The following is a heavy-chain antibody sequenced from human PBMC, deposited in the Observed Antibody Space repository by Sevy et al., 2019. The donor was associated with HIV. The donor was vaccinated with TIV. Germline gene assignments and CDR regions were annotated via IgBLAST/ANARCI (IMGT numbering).Heavy chain of an antibody. CDR2: IYSGGNA. CDR3: ARETLSGYNL. J-gene: IGHJ4*02. D-gene: IGHD5-12*01. CDR1: GFTVSNNY. V-gene: IGHV3-53*01. Sequence: GGSLRLSCAVSGFTVSNNYMSWVRQAPGKGLEWVSAIYSGGNAYYADSVKGRFTISRDNSKNTVYLQMSSLRAEDTAVYYRARETLSGYNLWGQGTLVTVSS.